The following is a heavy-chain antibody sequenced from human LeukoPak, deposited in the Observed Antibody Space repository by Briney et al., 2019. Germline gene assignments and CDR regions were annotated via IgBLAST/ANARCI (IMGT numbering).Heavy chain of an antibody. Sequence: EASVKVSCKASGYTFTSYYMHWVRQAPGQGLEWMGIINPSGGSTSYAQKFQGRVTITADESTSTAYMELSSLRSEDTAVYYCAREPATVTTWVYAFDIWGQGTMVTVSS. J-gene: IGHJ3*02. V-gene: IGHV1-46*01. CDR1: GYTFTSYY. CDR3: AREPATVTTWVYAFDI. CDR2: INPSGGST. D-gene: IGHD4-17*01.